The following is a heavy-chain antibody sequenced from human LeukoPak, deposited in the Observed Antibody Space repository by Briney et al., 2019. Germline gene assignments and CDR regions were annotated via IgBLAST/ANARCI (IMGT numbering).Heavy chain of an antibody. D-gene: IGHD3-22*01. CDR2: IKQDGSEK. J-gene: IGHJ4*02. CDR3: ARATNYYDSSGYLITGFDY. CDR1: GFTFSSYW. V-gene: IGHV3-7*05. Sequence: GGSLRLSCAASGFTFSSYWVSWVRQAPGKGLEWVANIKQDGSEKYYVDSVKGRFTISRDNAKNSLYLQMNSLRAEDTAVYYCARATNYYDSSGYLITGFDYWGQGTLVTVSS.